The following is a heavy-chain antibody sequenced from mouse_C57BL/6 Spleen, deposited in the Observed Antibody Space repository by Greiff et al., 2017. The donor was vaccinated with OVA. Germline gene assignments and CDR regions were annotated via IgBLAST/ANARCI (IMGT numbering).Heavy chain of an antibody. CDR2: IDPETGGT. CDR1: GYTFTVYE. Sequence: QVQLQQSGAELVRPGASVTLSCKASGYTFTVYEMHWVKQTPVHGLEWIGAIDPETGGTAYNQKFKGKAILTADKSSSTAYMELRSLTSEDSAVYYCTRKDGSPFAYWGQGTLVTVSA. CDR3: TRKDGSPFAY. V-gene: IGHV1-15*01. D-gene: IGHD1-1*01. J-gene: IGHJ3*01.